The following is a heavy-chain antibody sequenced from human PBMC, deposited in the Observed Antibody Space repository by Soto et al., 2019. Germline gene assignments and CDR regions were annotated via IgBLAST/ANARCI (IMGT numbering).Heavy chain of an antibody. CDR3: ARGPFNYDSSGYYVY. D-gene: IGHD3-22*01. V-gene: IGHV1-2*02. J-gene: IGHJ1*01. CDR2: INPNSGAT. CDR1: GYSFTGYY. Sequence: ASVKVSCKTSGYSFTGYYIHWVRQAPGQGLEWMRWINPNSGATLYARKFQGRVIVSRDTSISTAFMELSSLSSDDTAVYYCARGPFNYDSSGYYVYWGQGTLVTVSS.